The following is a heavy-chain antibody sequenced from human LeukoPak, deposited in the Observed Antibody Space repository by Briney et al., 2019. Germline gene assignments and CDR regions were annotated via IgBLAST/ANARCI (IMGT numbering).Heavy chain of an antibody. CDR1: GFTFSDYY. CDR2: ISSSGSTI. J-gene: IGHJ4*02. CDR3: ATYSSSSPFDY. V-gene: IGHV3-11*01. Sequence: GGSLRLSCAASGFTFSDYYMSWIRQAPGKGLEWVPYISSSGSTIYYADSVKGRFTISRDNAKNSLYLQMNSLRAEDTAVYYCATYSSSSPFDYWGQGTLVTVSS. D-gene: IGHD6-6*01.